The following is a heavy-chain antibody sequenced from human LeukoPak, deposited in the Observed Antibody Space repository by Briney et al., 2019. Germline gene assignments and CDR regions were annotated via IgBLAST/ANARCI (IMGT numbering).Heavy chain of an antibody. D-gene: IGHD3-9*01. J-gene: IGHJ6*02. V-gene: IGHV3-23*01. CDR1: GFTFSSYA. CDR3: ARESYYDILTGYYVGHYYYGMDV. CDR2: ISGSGGST. Sequence: PGGSLRLSCAASGFTFSSYAMSWVRQAPGKGLEWVSAISGSGGSTYYADSVKGRFTISRDNSKNTLYLQMNSLRAEDTAVYYCARESYYDILTGYYVGHYYYGMDVWGQGTTVTVSS.